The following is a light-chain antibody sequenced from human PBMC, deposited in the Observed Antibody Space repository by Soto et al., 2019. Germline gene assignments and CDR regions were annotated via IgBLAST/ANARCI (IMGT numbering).Light chain of an antibody. CDR1: SSDIGRNV. V-gene: IGLV1-44*01. CDR3: ATWDDNLNVGV. J-gene: IGLJ3*02. Sequence: QSVLTQPPSASGTPGQRVTISCSGGSSDIGRNVVYWYQHLPGTAPKLVIYMNNQRPSGVPDRFSGSKSGTSASLAISGLQSEDEAHDYWATWDDNLNVGVFGGGTTLTVL. CDR2: MNN.